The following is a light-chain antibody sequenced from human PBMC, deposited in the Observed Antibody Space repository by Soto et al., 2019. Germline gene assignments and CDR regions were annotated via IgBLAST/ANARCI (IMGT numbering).Light chain of an antibody. CDR1: QGIRHA. V-gene: IGKV1-6*01. CDR2: AAS. CDR3: LHDYNYPRT. Sequence: AIQMTQSPSSLSASVGDRVTITCRASQGIRHALGWYQQKPGKAPKFLIYAASILQSGVPSRFSGSGSGTDFTLTINSLQPQDFASYYCLHDYNYPRTFGQGTKLEIK. J-gene: IGKJ2*01.